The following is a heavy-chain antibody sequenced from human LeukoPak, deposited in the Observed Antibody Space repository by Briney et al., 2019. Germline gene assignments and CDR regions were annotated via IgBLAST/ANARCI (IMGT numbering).Heavy chain of an antibody. CDR3: ARYSVATIPDYYYYYGMDV. J-gene: IGHJ6*02. CDR2: ISAYNGNT. V-gene: IGHV1-18*01. D-gene: IGHD5-12*01. CDR1: GYTFTSYG. Sequence: ASVKFSCKASGYTFTSYGISWVRQAPGQGLEWMGWISAYNGNTNYAQKLQGRVTMTTDTSTSTAYMELRSLRSDDTAVYYCARYSVATIPDYYYYYGMDVWGQGTTVTVSS.